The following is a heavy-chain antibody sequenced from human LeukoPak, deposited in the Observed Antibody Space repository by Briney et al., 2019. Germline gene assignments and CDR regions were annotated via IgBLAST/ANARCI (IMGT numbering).Heavy chain of an antibody. CDR1: GFTFSSYA. D-gene: IGHD2-21*02. CDR3: ARIRLYCGGDCYTWFDP. J-gene: IGHJ5*02. CDR2: ISGSGGST. V-gene: IGHV3-23*01. Sequence: GGSLRLSCAASGFTFSSYAMSWVRQAPGKGLEWVSAISGSGGSTYYADSVKGRFTISRDNSKNTLYLQMNSLRAEDTAVYYCARIRLYCGGDCYTWFDPWGQGTLVTVSS.